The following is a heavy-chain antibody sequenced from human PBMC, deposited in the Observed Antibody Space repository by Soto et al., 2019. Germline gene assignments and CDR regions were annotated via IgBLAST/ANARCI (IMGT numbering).Heavy chain of an antibody. CDR2: IYYSGST. Sequence: SETLSLTCTVSGGSISSSSYYWGWIRQPPGKGLEWIGSIYYSGSTYYNPSLKSRVTISVDTSKNQFSLKLSSVTAADTAVYYCARHTAVADKYNWFDPWGQGTLVTVSS. CDR3: ARHTAVADKYNWFDP. V-gene: IGHV4-39*01. D-gene: IGHD6-19*01. J-gene: IGHJ5*02. CDR1: GGSISSSSYY.